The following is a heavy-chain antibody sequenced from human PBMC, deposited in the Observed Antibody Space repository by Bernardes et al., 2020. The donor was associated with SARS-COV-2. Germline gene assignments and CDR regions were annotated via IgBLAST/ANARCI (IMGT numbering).Heavy chain of an antibody. CDR2: FDPEDGET. D-gene: IGHD1-26*01. CDR1: GYTLTELS. CDR3: ATGPPIVGASNWFDP. Sequence: ASVKVSCKVSGYTLTELSMHWVRQAPGKGLEWMGGFDPEDGETIYAQKFQGRVTMTEDTSTDTAYMELSSLRSEDTAVYYCATGPPIVGASNWFDPWGQGTLVTVCS. J-gene: IGHJ5*02. V-gene: IGHV1-24*01.